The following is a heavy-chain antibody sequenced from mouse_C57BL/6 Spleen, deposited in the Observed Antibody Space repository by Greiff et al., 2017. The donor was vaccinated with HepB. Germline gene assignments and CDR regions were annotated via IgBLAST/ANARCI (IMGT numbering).Heavy chain of an antibody. CDR2: IYPGSGNT. CDR1: GYTFTDYY. J-gene: IGHJ3*01. Sequence: VQLQQSGAELVRPGASVKLSCKASGYTFTDYYINWVKQRPGQGLEWIARIYPGSGNTYYNEKFKGKATLTAEKSSSTAYMQLSSLTSEDSAVYFCAREGLAYWGQGTLVTVSA. CDR3: AREGLAY. V-gene: IGHV1-76*01.